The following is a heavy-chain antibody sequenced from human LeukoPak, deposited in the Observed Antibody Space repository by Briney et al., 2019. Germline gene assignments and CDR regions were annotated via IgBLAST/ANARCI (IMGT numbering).Heavy chain of an antibody. D-gene: IGHD3-22*01. CDR1: GFTFDDYA. Sequence: PGGSLRLSCAASGFTFDDYAMHWVRLAPGKGLEWVSLISWDGGSTYYADSVKGRFTISRDNSKNSLYLQMNSLRAEDTALYYCAKDEGDSSGYPDYWGQRTLVTVSS. CDR2: ISWDGGST. CDR3: AKDEGDSSGYPDY. V-gene: IGHV3-43D*04. J-gene: IGHJ4*02.